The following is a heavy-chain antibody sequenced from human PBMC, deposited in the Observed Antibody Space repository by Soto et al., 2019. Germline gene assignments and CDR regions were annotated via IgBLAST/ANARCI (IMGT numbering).Heavy chain of an antibody. CDR3: ARADALYYYYYGMDV. V-gene: IGHV1-18*01. Sequence: QVQLVQSGAEVKKPGASVKVSCKASGYTFTSYGISWVRQAPGQGLEWMGWISAYNGNTNYAQKLQGRVTMTTDTSXITAYMELRSLRSDDTAVYYCARADALYYYYYGMDVWGQGTTVTVSS. J-gene: IGHJ6*02. CDR1: GYTFTSYG. CDR2: ISAYNGNT.